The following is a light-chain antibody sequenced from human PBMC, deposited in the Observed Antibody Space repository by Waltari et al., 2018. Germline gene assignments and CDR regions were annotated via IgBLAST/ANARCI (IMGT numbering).Light chain of an antibody. Sequence: QSALTQPASVSGSPGQSITISCTGTSSDVGAYIYVSWYQQHPGKAPKLLIYAVNPRPSGVSNRVSGSTSGNTASLTISGLQAEDEADYYCSSYTSSTTLFGGGTKLTVL. CDR2: AVN. CDR1: SSDVGAYIY. CDR3: SSYTSSTTL. J-gene: IGLJ2*01. V-gene: IGLV2-14*03.